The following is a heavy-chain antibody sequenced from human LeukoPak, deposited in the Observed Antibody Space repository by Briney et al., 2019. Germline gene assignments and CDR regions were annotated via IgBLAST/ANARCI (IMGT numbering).Heavy chain of an antibody. CDR3: AKGQFYDSSGCIDY. CDR2: ISWNSGSI. J-gene: IGHJ4*02. D-gene: IGHD3-22*01. CDR1: GFTFDDYA. V-gene: IGHV3-9*01. Sequence: PGGSLRLSCAASGFTFDDYAMHWVRQAPGKGLEWVSGISWNSGSIGYADSAKGRFTISRDNAKNSLYLQMNSLRAEDTALYYCAKGQFYDSSGCIDYWGQGTLVTVSS.